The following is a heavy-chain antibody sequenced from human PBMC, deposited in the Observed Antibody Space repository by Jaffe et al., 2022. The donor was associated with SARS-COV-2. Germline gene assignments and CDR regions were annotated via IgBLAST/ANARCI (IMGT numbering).Heavy chain of an antibody. CDR2: IYYSGST. Sequence: QVQLQESGPGLVKPSQTLSLTCTVSGGSISSGGYYWSWIRQHPGKGLEWIGYIYYSGSTYYNPSLKSRVTISVDTSKNQFSLKLSSVTAADTAVYYCARVVPAAIRTDDAFDIWGQGTMVTVSS. CDR1: GGSISSGGYY. D-gene: IGHD2-2*02. J-gene: IGHJ3*02. CDR3: ARVVPAAIRTDDAFDI. V-gene: IGHV4-31*03.